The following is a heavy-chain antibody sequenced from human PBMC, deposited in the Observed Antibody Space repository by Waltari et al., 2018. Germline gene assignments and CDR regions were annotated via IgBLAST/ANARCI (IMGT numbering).Heavy chain of an antibody. D-gene: IGHD6-6*01. Sequence: QVQLQESGPGLVKPSETLSLTCTVPGGSIRAYYWNWIRQTPVKGLEGIGNIYNDGSTDYNPSLQIRITISIDTSKKEFSRKLSSVTAADTATYYCARMIEYRNSWDAFDVWGQGTMVTVSS. CDR2: IYNDGST. CDR1: GGSIRAYY. CDR3: ARMIEYRNSWDAFDV. J-gene: IGHJ3*01. V-gene: IGHV4-4*09.